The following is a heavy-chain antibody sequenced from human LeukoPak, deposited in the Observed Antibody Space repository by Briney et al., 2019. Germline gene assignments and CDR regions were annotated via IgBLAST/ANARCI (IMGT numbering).Heavy chain of an antibody. CDR2: IDHSGNT. D-gene: IGHD2-21*01. Sequence: SETLSLTCAVHGESFSGYYWIWIRQPPGKGLEWIGEIDHSGNTQYNPSLKSRVTISIDTSKNQFSLYLTSVTAADTAMYYCTRHSPGSRGVDYWGQETLVTVSS. CDR3: TRHSPGSRGVDY. CDR1: GESFSGYY. J-gene: IGHJ4*02. V-gene: IGHV4-34*01.